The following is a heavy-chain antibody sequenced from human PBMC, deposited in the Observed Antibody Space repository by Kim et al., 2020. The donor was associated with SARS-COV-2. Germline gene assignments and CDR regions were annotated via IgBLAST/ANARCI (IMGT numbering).Heavy chain of an antibody. Sequence: GGSLRLSCAASGFTFNNYGMHWVRQAPGKGLEWAAFISYEGSMKYYANSVKCRFTISRDSSKRAVYLQMNALRPEDTAIYYCAKTSGVFAIRNYYEGLDVWGQGTTVIVSS. J-gene: IGHJ6*02. V-gene: IGHV3-30*18. CDR3: AKTSGVFAIRNYYEGLDV. D-gene: IGHD2-8*01. CDR1: GFTFNNYG. CDR2: ISYEGSMK.